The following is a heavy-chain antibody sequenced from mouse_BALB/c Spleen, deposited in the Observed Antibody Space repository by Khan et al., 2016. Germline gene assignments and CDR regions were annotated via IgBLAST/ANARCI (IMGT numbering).Heavy chain of an antibody. J-gene: IGHJ4*01. D-gene: IGHD2-3*01. V-gene: IGHV1-54*01. Sequence: QVQLQQSGAELVRPGTSVKVSCKASGSAFTNYLIEWVKQRPGQGLEWIGVINPGSGGTNYNEKFKGKATLTADKSSSTAYMQLSSLTSDDSAVYFCARYDGNYYAMDYWGQGTSVTVSS. CDR3: ARYDGNYYAMDY. CDR2: INPGSGGT. CDR1: GSAFTNYL.